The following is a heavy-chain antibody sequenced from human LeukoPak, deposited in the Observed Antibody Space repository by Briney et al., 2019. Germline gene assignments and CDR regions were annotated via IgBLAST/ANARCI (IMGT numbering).Heavy chain of an antibody. J-gene: IGHJ4*02. D-gene: IGHD3-10*01. Sequence: GGSLRLSCTAFGFTFGDYAMSWFRQAPGKGLEWVGFTRSKGYGGTTEYAASVKGRFIISRDDSKNIAYLQMNSLKTEDTAVYYCTRCYGSGTPDDYWGQGTLVTVS. CDR3: TRCYGSGTPDDY. CDR2: TRSKGYGGTT. CDR1: GFTFGDYA. V-gene: IGHV3-49*03.